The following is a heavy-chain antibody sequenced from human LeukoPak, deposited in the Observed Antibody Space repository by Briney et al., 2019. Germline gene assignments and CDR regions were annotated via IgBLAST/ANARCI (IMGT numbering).Heavy chain of an antibody. D-gene: IGHD3-3*01. CDR2: IYYSGST. V-gene: IGHV4-39*01. CDR3: AGRITIFGVAVRDIDY. CDR1: GGSISSSSYY. Sequence: PSETLSLTCTVSGGSISSSSYYWGWIRQPPGKGLEWIGSIYYSGSTYYNPSLKSRVTISVDTSKNQFSLKLSTVTAADTAVYYCAGRITIFGVAVRDIDYWGREPWSPSPQ. J-gene: IGHJ4*02.